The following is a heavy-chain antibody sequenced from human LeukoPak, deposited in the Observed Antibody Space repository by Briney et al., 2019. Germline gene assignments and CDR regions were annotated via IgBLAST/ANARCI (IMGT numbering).Heavy chain of an antibody. Sequence: SETLSLTCTVSGRSISSDYWSWIRQPPGKGLEWVEYIYTSGSTNYNPSLQSRVTIAVDSSKKQFSLKLSSVTAADTAVYYCARRVDVLVAATQYWYFDLWGRGTLVTVSS. CDR2: IYTSGST. V-gene: IGHV4-4*09. CDR1: GRSISSDY. J-gene: IGHJ2*01. D-gene: IGHD2-15*01. CDR3: ARRVDVLVAATQYWYFDL.